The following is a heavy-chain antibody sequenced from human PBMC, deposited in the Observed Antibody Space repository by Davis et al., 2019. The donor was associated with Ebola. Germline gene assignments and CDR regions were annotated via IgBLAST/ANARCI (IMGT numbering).Heavy chain of an antibody. V-gene: IGHV1-46*01. J-gene: IGHJ4*02. CDR2: INPSGGRP. CDR1: GYTFTSYY. CDR3: ARDSSPYIVVVPMD. Sequence: ASVKVSCKASGYTFTSYYIHWVRQAPGQGPEWLGIINPSGGRPSYAQRFQGRITMTRDTSTSTIYMELSSLRSEDTAVYYCARDSSPYIVVVPMDWGQGTLVTVSS. D-gene: IGHD2-15*01.